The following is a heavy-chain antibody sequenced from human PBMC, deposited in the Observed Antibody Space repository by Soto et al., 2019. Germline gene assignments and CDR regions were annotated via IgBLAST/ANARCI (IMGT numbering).Heavy chain of an antibody. V-gene: IGHV3-7*01. CDR2: IKQDGSER. CDR3: AREVTGAGAF. CDR1: GFTLSTYW. D-gene: IGHD2-21*01. Sequence: GSLRLSCAASGFTLSTYWMSWVRQAPGKGLEWVANIKQDGSERYYVDSVKGRFTISRDNAKNSVYLHMNSLRAEDTAVYFCAREVTGAGAFWGQGT. J-gene: IGHJ4*02.